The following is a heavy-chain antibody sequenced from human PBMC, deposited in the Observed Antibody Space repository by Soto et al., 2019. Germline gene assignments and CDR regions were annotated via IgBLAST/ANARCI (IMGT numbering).Heavy chain of an antibody. Sequence: GESLKISCKGSGYSFTSYWIGWVRQMPGKGLEWMGIIYPGDSDNTYSPSFQGQVTISADKSSSTAYLQWSSLRASDTGMYYCARSRDWYCSGGSCYSSVAAAGAMDVWGQGTTVTVSS. J-gene: IGHJ6*02. V-gene: IGHV5-51*01. CDR1: GYSFTSYW. D-gene: IGHD2-15*01. CDR2: IYPGDSDN. CDR3: ARSRDWYCSGGSCYSSVAAAGAMDV.